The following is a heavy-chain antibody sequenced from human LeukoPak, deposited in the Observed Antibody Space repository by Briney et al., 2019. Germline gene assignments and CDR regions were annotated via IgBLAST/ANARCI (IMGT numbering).Heavy chain of an antibody. CDR3: ARDGRAGSLFAY. Sequence: PSETLSLTCTVSGGSISSYYRSWIRQPPGKGLEWVGYISYSGSTNYNPSLKSRVTISVDTSKNQFSLKLSSVTAADTAIYYCARDGRAGSLFAYWGQGTLVTVSS. J-gene: IGHJ4*02. V-gene: IGHV4-59*01. CDR1: GGSISSYY. CDR2: ISYSGST. D-gene: IGHD6-19*01.